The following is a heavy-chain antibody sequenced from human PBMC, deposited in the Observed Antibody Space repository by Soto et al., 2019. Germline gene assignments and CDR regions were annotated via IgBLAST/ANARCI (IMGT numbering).Heavy chain of an antibody. CDR2: IDPSDSYT. CDR3: ARPGGTGTTVYDYYYGMDV. CDR1: GYSFTSYW. J-gene: IGHJ6*02. Sequence: PGESLKISCKGSGYSFTSYWISWVRQMPGKGLEWMGRIDPSDSYTNYSPSFQGHVTISADKSISTAYLQWSSLKASDTAMYYCARPGGTGTTVYDYYYGMDVWGQGTTVTVSS. V-gene: IGHV5-10-1*01. D-gene: IGHD1-1*01.